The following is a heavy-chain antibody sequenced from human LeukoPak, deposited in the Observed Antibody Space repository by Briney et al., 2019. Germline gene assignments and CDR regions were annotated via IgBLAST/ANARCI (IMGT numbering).Heavy chain of an antibody. CDR3: ARVGFSGGDYYYMDV. V-gene: IGHV4-30-4*08. CDR2: IYYSGST. CDR1: GGSISSGDYY. J-gene: IGHJ6*03. D-gene: IGHD5-12*01. Sequence: SETLSLTCTVSGGSISSGDYYWSWIRQPPGKGLEWIGYIYYSGSTYYNPSLKSRVIISVDTSKNQFSLKLSSVTAADTAVYYCARVGFSGGDYYYMDVWAQGTTVTVSS.